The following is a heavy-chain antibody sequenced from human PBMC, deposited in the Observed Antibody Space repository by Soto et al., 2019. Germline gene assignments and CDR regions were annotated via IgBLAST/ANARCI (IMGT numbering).Heavy chain of an antibody. V-gene: IGHV4-31*03. Sequence: QVQLQESGPGLVKPSETLSLTCTVSGGSINSSVYYWSWIRQHPGKGLEWIGYIYYTGRTYYNPSPKSRLTIAVDTSWNQFSLRLSSVTAADTAIYYCARDHAANSRLDDWGQGTPVTVSS. D-gene: IGHD2-15*01. J-gene: IGHJ4*02. CDR1: GGSINSSVYY. CDR3: ARDHAANSRLDD. CDR2: IYYTGRT.